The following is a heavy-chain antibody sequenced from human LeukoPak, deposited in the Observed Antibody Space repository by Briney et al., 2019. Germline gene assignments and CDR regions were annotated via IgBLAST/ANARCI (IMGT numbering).Heavy chain of an antibody. Sequence: GGSLRLSCAASGFTFSSYAMSWVRQAPGKGLEWVSAISGSGGSTYYADSVKGRITISRDNSKNTLYLQMNSLRAEDTAVYYCAKGKTGTRAPFDYWGQGTLVTVSS. CDR1: GFTFSSYA. CDR3: AKGKTGTRAPFDY. D-gene: IGHD1-1*01. J-gene: IGHJ4*02. CDR2: ISGSGGST. V-gene: IGHV3-23*01.